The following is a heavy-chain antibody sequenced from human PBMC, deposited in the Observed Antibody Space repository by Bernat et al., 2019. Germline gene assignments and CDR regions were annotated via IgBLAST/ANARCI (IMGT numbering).Heavy chain of an antibody. V-gene: IGHV3-23*01. Sequence: EVQLLESGGGLVQPGGSLRLSCAASGFTFSSYAMSWVRQAPGKGLEWVSAVSGSGGSTYYADSVKGRFTISRDNSKNTLYLQMNSLRAEDTAVYYCAKDGSSSPYFDYWGQGTLVTVSS. CDR1: GFTFSSYA. CDR3: AKDGSSSPYFDY. D-gene: IGHD6-6*01. CDR2: VSGSGGST. J-gene: IGHJ4*02.